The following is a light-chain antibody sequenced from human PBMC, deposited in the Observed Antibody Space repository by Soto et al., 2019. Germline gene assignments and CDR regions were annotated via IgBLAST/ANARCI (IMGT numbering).Light chain of an antibody. J-gene: IGLJ1*01. V-gene: IGLV2-14*03. Sequence: QSALTQPASVSGSPGQSITISCTGTSSDIGRYNYVSWYQQHPGQAPKLMIYDVTNRPSGVSNRFSGSKSGNTASLTISGLQAEDEAAYYCSSPRSSSFYVFGTGTKLTVL. CDR2: DVT. CDR3: SSPRSSSFYV. CDR1: SSDIGRYNY.